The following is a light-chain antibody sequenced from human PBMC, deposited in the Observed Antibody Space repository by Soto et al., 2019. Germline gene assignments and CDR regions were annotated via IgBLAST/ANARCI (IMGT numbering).Light chain of an antibody. V-gene: IGLV1-40*01. Sequence: QSVLTQPPSVSGAPGQRVTISCTGSSSNIGAGYDVHWYQQLPGTAPKLLIYGNSNRPSGVPDRFSGSKSGISASLAITGLQAEDEADYYCQSHDSSLSVLWVFGGGTKLTVL. CDR3: QSHDSSLSVLWV. CDR2: GNS. J-gene: IGLJ3*02. CDR1: SSNIGAGYD.